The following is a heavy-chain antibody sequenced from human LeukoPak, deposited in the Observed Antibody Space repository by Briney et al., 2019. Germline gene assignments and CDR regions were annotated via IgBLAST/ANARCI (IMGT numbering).Heavy chain of an antibody. D-gene: IGHD5-18*01. CDR2: IKQDGSEK. CDR1: GFTFSSYA. CDR3: ARDDVDTAFDY. Sequence: PGGSLRLSCAASGFTFSSYAMNWVRQAPGKGLEWVANIKQDGSEKYYVDSVKGRFTISRDNAKNSLYLQMNSLRAEDTAVYYCARDDVDTAFDYWGQGTLVTVSS. J-gene: IGHJ4*02. V-gene: IGHV3-7*01.